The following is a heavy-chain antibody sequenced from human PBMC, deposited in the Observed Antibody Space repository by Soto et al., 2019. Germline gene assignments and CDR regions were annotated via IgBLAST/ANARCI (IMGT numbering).Heavy chain of an antibody. D-gene: IGHD3-22*01. CDR2: IYYSGST. CDR3: ARDPYYDRSGYYSWFDP. Sequence: ASETLSLTCTVSGGSISSYYWSWIRQPPGKGLEWNGYIYYSGSTNYNPSLKSRVTISVDTSKNQFSLKLSSVTAADTAVYYCARDPYYDRSGYYSWFDPWGQGTLVTVSS. J-gene: IGHJ5*02. CDR1: GGSISSYY. V-gene: IGHV4-59*01.